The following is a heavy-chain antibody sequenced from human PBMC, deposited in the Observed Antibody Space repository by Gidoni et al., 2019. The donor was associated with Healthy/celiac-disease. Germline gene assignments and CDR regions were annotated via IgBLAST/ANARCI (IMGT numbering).Heavy chain of an antibody. Sequence: QVQLVQSGAEVKKPGASVKVSCKASGYTFTSYYMPWVRQAPGQGLEWMGIINPSGGSTSYAQKFQGRVTMTRDTSTSTVYMELSSLRSEDTAVYYCARATFYCSSTSCYVFSDYYYYGMDVWGQGTTVTVSS. V-gene: IGHV1-46*01. D-gene: IGHD2-2*01. CDR3: ARATFYCSSTSCYVFSDYYYYGMDV. J-gene: IGHJ6*02. CDR2: INPSGGST. CDR1: GYTFTSYY.